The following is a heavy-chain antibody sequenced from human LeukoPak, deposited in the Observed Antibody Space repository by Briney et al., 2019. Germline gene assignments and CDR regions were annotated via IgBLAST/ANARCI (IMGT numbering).Heavy chain of an antibody. CDR3: ARDDDYGDYLY. CDR2: IYHSGST. CDR1: GYSISSGYY. J-gene: IGHJ4*02. Sequence: SGTLSLTCTVSGYSISSGYYWGWIRQPPGKGLEWIGSIYHSGSTYYNPSLKSRVTISVDTSKNQFSLKLSSVTAADTAVYYCARDDDYGDYLYWGQGTLVTVSS. V-gene: IGHV4-38-2*02. D-gene: IGHD4-17*01.